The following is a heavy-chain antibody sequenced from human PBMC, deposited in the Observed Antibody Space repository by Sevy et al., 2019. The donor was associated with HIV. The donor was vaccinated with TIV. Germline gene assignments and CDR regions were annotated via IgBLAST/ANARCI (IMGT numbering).Heavy chain of an antibody. V-gene: IGHV1-18*01. Sequence: ASVKVSCKASGYTFTSYGISWVRQAPGQGLEWMGWISAYNGNTNYAQKLQGRVTMTTDTSTSTAYMELRSLGSDDTAVYYCARSFVVVAATLYFDYWGQGTLVTVSS. CDR1: GYTFTSYG. J-gene: IGHJ4*02. D-gene: IGHD2-15*01. CDR3: ARSFVVVAATLYFDY. CDR2: ISAYNGNT.